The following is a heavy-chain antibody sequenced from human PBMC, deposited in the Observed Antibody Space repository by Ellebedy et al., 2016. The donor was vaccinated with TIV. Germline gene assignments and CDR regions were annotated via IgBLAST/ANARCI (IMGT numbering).Heavy chain of an antibody. D-gene: IGHD3-3*01. J-gene: IGHJ4*02. CDR3: AAGFLEWLLDY. CDR2: MNPNSGNT. CDR1: GYTFTRYY. V-gene: IGHV1-8*01. Sequence: AASVKVSCKASGYTFTRYYMHWVRQAPGQGLEWMGWMNPNSGNTGYAQKFQGRVTMTRNTSISTAYMELSSLRSEDTAVYYCAAGFLEWLLDYWGQGTLVTVSS.